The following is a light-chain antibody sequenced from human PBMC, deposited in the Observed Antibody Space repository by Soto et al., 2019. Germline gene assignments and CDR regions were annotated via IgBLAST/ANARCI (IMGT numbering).Light chain of an antibody. CDR3: QHYLDWPVHT. V-gene: IGKV3-15*01. CDR2: RAS. Sequence: EIVMTQSPATLSVSPGERATLSCRASQSVGISLAWYQQKPGQAPRLLIYRASTRATGIPDRFSGSGSGTEFTLTISSLQSEDLAVYYCQHYLDWPVHTFGQGTKLEIK. J-gene: IGKJ2*01. CDR1: QSVGIS.